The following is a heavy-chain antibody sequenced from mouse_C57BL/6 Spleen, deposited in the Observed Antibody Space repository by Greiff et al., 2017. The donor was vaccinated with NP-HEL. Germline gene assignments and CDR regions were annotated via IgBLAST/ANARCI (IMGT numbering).Heavy chain of an antibody. CDR3: TRGGYYGLFDD. V-gene: IGHV1-15*01. CDR1: GYTFTDYE. D-gene: IGHD1-2*01. J-gene: IGHJ2*01. Sequence: QVQLQQSGAELVRPGASVTLSCKASGYTFTDYEMHWVKQTPVHGLEWIGAIDPETGGTAYNQKFKGKAILTADKSSSTAYMELRSLTSEDSAVYYCTRGGYYGLFDDWGKGTTLTVSS. CDR2: IDPETGGT.